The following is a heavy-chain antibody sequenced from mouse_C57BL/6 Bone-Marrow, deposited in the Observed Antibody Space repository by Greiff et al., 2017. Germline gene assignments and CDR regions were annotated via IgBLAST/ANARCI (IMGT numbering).Heavy chain of an antibody. CDR3: ASWGYYAMDY. D-gene: IGHD4-1*01. CDR1: GFTFSDYY. CDR2: ISNGGGST. J-gene: IGHJ4*01. Sequence: EVKLVESGGGLVQPGGSLKLSCAASGFTFSDYYMYWVRQTPEKRLEWVAYISNGGGSTYYPDTVKGRFTISRDNAKNTLYLQMSRLKSEDTAMYYCASWGYYAMDYWGQGTSVTVSS. V-gene: IGHV5-12*01.